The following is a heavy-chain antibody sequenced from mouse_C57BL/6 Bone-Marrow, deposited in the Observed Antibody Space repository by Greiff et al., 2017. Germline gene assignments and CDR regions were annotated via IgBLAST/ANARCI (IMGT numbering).Heavy chain of an antibody. J-gene: IGHJ1*03. CDR2: INPDSSTI. Sequence: AAAGIDFSRYWMSWVRRAPGKGLEWIGEINPDSSTINYAPSLKDKFIISRDNAKNTLYLQMSKVRSEDTALYYCARYGSSPRWYFDVWGTGTTVTVSS. CDR1: GIDFSRYW. D-gene: IGHD1-1*01. CDR3: ARYGSSPRWYFDV. V-gene: IGHV4-1*01.